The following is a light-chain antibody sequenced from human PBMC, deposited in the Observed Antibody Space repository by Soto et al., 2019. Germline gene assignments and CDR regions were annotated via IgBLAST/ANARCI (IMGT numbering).Light chain of an antibody. CDR1: SSDVGAYNF. J-gene: IGLJ1*01. CDR3: SSYTTSTPYV. CDR2: EVT. Sequence: QSVLTQPASVSGSPGQSITISCTGTSSDVGAYNFVSWYQHHPGRAPKPIIYEVTIRPSGVSHRFSGSKSGNTASLTISGLQAEDEADYYCSSYTTSTPYVFGSGTKLTVL. V-gene: IGLV2-14*01.